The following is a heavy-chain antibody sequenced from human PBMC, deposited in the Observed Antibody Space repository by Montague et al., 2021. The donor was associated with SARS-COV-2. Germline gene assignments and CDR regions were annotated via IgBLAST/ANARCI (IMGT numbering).Heavy chain of an antibody. CDR3: ARGLIDITMMVVVFTGASLYFDY. D-gene: IGHD3-22*01. V-gene: IGHV4-34*01. Sequence: SETLSLTCGVSGGSLSGYHWSWIRQPPGKGLEWIGEIGPSGSTNXNPSLKSRVIISLDTSKNQLSLKLSSVTAADAAVYYCARGLIDITMMVVVFTGASLYFDYWGQGILVTVSS. CDR2: IGPSGST. J-gene: IGHJ4*02. CDR1: GGSLSGYH.